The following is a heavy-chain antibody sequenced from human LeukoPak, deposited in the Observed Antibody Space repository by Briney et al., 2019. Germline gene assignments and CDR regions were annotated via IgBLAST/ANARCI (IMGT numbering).Heavy chain of an antibody. V-gene: IGHV4-61*08. D-gene: IGHD2-15*01. CDR2: IYYSGST. J-gene: IGHJ4*02. CDR1: GGSISSGGYY. CDR3: ARDRSWDYVVAATGGYDY. Sequence: SETLSLTCTVSGGSISSGGYYWSWIRQHPGKGLEWIGYIYYSGSTNYNPSLKSRVTISVDTSKNQFSLKLSSVTAADTAVYYCARDRSWDYVVAATGGYDYWGQGTLVTVSS.